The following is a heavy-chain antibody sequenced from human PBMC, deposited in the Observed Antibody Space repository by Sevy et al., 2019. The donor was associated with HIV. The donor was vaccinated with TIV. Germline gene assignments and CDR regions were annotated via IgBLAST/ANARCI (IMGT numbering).Heavy chain of an antibody. V-gene: IGHV1-69*13. CDR2: IIPIFCTA. D-gene: IGHD5-18*01. CDR3: ASTTAMVLEYYYGMDV. Sequence: ASVKVSCKASVGTFSSFAFSGVRQAPGQGLEWMGVIIPIFCTANYGQRFQGRVTITADESTSTAYMALSRLRPEDTTVYYCASTTAMVLEYYYGMDVWGQGTTVTVSS. J-gene: IGHJ6*02. CDR1: VGTFSSFA.